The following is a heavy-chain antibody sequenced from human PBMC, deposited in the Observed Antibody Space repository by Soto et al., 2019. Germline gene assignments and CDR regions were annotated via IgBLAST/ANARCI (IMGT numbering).Heavy chain of an antibody. CDR2: INPNSGGT. Sequence: QVQLVQSGAEVKKPGASVKVPCKASGYTFSGHYIHWVRQAPGQGLEWMGWINPNSGGTNLAQRFQRWVTMTRDTSNSTTYMELSRLRSDDTAVYYCARGLPTLRRTVLDYWGQGTLVTVSS. V-gene: IGHV1-2*04. D-gene: IGHD4-17*01. CDR3: ARGLPTLRRTVLDY. J-gene: IGHJ4*02. CDR1: GYTFSGHY.